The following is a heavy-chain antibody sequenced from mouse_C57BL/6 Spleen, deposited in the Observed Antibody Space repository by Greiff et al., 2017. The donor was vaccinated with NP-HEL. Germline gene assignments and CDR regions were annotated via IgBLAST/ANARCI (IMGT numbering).Heavy chain of an antibody. Sequence: VQLVESGAELVRPGASVKLSCKASGYTFTDYYINWVKQRPGQGLEWIARIYPGSGNTYYNEKFKGKATLTAEKSSSTAYMQLSSLTSADSAVYFCARSDYYGSSYYAMDYWGQGTSVTVSS. V-gene: IGHV1-76*01. J-gene: IGHJ4*01. CDR1: GYTFTDYY. D-gene: IGHD1-1*01. CDR2: IYPGSGNT. CDR3: ARSDYYGSSYYAMDY.